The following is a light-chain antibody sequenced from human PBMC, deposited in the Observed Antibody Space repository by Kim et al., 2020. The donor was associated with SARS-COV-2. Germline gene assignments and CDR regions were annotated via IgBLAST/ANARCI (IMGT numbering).Light chain of an antibody. CDR3: CSYAGSSTVV. CDR2: EGS. Sequence: QSALTQPASVSGSPGQSITISCTGTSSEVGRYNLVSWYQQHPGKAPKLKIYEGSKRPSGVSNRFSGSKSGNTASLTISGLQAEDEADYYCCSYAGSSTVVFGGGTQLTVL. J-gene: IGLJ2*01. V-gene: IGLV2-23*01. CDR1: SSEVGRYNL.